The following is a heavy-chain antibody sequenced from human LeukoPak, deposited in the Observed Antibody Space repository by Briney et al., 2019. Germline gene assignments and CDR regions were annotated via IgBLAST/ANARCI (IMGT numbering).Heavy chain of an antibody. V-gene: IGHV3-23*01. CDR1: GFTFSSYA. CDR3: AKSPIAVAAADAFDI. D-gene: IGHD6-19*01. Sequence: GGSLRLSCAASGFTFSSYAMSWVRQAPGKGLEWVSAISGSGGGTYYADSVKGRFTISRDNSKNTLCLQMNSLRAEDTAVYYCAKSPIAVAAADAFDIWGQGTMVTVSS. J-gene: IGHJ3*02. CDR2: ISGSGGGT.